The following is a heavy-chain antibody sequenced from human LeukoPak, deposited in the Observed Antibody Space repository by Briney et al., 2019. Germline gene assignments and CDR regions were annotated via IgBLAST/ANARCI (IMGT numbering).Heavy chain of an antibody. CDR2: IHRDGRI. V-gene: IGHV3-66*02. D-gene: IGHD6-6*01. J-gene: IGHJ4*02. CDR3: ARDSGSSSWAYS. Sequence: PGGSLRLSCAASGFTVSSNYMSWVRQAPGKGLEWVSVIHRDGRIEYADSVKGRFTISRDTAENTLSLQMNSLRDEDTAVYYCARDSGSSSWAYSWGQGTLVTVSS. CDR1: GFTVSSNY.